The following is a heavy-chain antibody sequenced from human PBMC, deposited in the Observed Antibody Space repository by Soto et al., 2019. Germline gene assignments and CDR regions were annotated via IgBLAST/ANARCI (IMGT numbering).Heavy chain of an antibody. Sequence: GESLKISCKGSGYSFTSYWISWVRQMPGKGLEWMGRIDPSDSYTNYSPSFQGHVTISADKSISTAYLQWSSLKASDTAMYYCNVAWELRRGGYYYGMDVWGQGTTVTISS. V-gene: IGHV5-10-1*01. J-gene: IGHJ6*02. D-gene: IGHD1-26*01. CDR1: GYSFTSYW. CDR2: IDPSDSYT. CDR3: NVAWELRRGGYYYGMDV.